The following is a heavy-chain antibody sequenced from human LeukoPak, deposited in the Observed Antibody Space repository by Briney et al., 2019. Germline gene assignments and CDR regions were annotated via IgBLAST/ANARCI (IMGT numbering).Heavy chain of an antibody. CDR3: AKDQAEYYYGSGTPHY. V-gene: IGHV3-30*02. CDR1: GFIFSNYG. Sequence: AGGSLRLSCAASGFIFSNYGMHWVRQAPGKGLEWVAFIRYDGSNKYYADSVKGRFTISRDNSKNTLFLQMNSLRTEDTAVYSCAKDQAEYYYGSGTPHYWGQGTLVTVSS. CDR2: IRYDGSNK. D-gene: IGHD3-10*01. J-gene: IGHJ4*02.